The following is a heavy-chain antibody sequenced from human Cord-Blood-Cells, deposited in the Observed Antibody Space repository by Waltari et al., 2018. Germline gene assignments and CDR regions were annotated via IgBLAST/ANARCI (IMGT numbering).Heavy chain of an antibody. D-gene: IGHD3-10*01. CDR1: GFTFSSYV. CDR2: ISYDGSNK. Sequence: QVQLVESGGGVVQPGRSLRLSWAASGFTFSSYVIHWARQAPGKGLEWVAVISYDGSNKYYADSVKGRFTISRDNSKNTLYLQMNSLRAEDTAVYYCARDRYGSGSYDYWGQGTLVTVSS. CDR3: ARDRYGSGSYDY. J-gene: IGHJ4*02. V-gene: IGHV3-30*03.